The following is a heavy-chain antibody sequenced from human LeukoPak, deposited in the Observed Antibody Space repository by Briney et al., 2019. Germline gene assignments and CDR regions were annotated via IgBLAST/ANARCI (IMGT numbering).Heavy chain of an antibody. CDR3: ARVMGDLASLYHMDV. D-gene: IGHD3-16*01. J-gene: IGHJ3*01. CDR2: VYYSGST. CDR1: GGSISGPY. V-gene: IGHV4-59*11. Sequence: SETLSLTCTVSGGSISGPYWSWVRQPPGKGLEWIGDVYYSGSTHQNPSLKSRVTISVDTSKNQFSLKLRSVTAADTAVYYCARVMGDLASLYHMDVWGQGTIVAVSS.